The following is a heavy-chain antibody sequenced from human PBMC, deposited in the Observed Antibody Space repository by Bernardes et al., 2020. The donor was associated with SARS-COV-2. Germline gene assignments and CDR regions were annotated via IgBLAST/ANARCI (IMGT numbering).Heavy chain of an antibody. CDR1: GFSFSRYW. CDR2: INGDGSVK. J-gene: IGHJ4*02. D-gene: IGHD6-13*01. CDR3: ARTVAAPADY. Sequence: GGSLRLSCAASGFSFSRYWMAWVRQAPGKGLEWVANINGDGSVKYYVDSVKGRFTISRDNAKNSVYLKMNSLRGEDTAVYYCARTVAAPADYWGQGTLVTVSS. V-gene: IGHV3-7*03.